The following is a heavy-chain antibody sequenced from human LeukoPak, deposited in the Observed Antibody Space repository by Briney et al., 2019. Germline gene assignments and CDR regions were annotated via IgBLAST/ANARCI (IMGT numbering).Heavy chain of an antibody. Sequence: PGGSLRLSCAASGFMFSTYSMNWVRKAPGKGLEWVSFISSRSSHIYYADSVKGRFTISRDNAKNSLYLQVNSLRDEDTAVYYCARSVVVRGVIPFYFDYWGQGTLVTVSS. CDR1: GFMFSTYS. D-gene: IGHD3-10*01. CDR2: ISSRSSHI. CDR3: ARSVVVRGVIPFYFDY. J-gene: IGHJ4*02. V-gene: IGHV3-21*01.